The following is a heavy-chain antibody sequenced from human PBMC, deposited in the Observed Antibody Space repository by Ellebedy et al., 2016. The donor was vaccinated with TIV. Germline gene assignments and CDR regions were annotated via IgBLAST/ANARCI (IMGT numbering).Heavy chain of an antibody. J-gene: IGHJ4*02. Sequence: ASVKVSXXASGYTLTNYYMHWVRQAHGQGVEGMGIINPSGGSTSYAQKFQGRVTMTRDKSTSTVYMELSSLRSEDTAVYYCARVQLWPPSYFDYWGQGTLVTVSS. CDR2: INPSGGST. D-gene: IGHD5-18*01. V-gene: IGHV1-46*01. CDR3: ARVQLWPPSYFDY. CDR1: GYTLTNYY.